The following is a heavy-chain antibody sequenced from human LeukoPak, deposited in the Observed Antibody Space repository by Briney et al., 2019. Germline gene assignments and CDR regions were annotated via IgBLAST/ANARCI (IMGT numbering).Heavy chain of an antibody. Sequence: ASETLSLTCAVYGGSFSGYYWSWIRQPPGKGLEWIGEINHSGSTNYNPSLKSRVTISVDTSKNQFSLKLSSVTAADTAVYYCARAGVAAYWYFDLWGRGTLVTVSS. D-gene: IGHD3-3*01. J-gene: IGHJ2*01. CDR2: INHSGST. CDR3: ARAGVAAYWYFDL. V-gene: IGHV4-34*01. CDR1: GGSFSGYY.